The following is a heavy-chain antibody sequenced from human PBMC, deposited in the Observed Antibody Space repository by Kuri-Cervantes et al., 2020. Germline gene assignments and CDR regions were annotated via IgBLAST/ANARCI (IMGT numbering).Heavy chain of an antibody. CDR1: GFTFSSYA. Sequence: LSLTCAASGFTFSSYAMHWVRQAPGKGLEWVAVISYDGSNKYYADSVKGRFTISRDNSKNTLYLQMNSLRAEDTAVYYCASTPPRYFDWLHEPYDYWGQGTLVTVSS. CDR2: ISYDGSNK. J-gene: IGHJ4*02. D-gene: IGHD3-9*01. CDR3: ASTPPRYFDWLHEPYDY. V-gene: IGHV3-30*14.